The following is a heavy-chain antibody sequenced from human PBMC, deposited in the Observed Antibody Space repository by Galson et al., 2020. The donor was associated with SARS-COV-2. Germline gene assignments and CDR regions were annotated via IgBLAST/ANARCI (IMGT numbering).Heavy chain of an antibody. CDR3: ARDSGPYGSWSYYLTFVNFYYYGMDV. CDR2: ISYDGSNK. CDR1: GFTFSSYA. V-gene: IGHV3-30-3*01. D-gene: IGHD3-10*01. Sequence: GGSLRLSCAASGFTFSSYAMHWVRQAPGKGLEWVAVISYDGSNKYYADSVKGRFTISRDNSKNTLYLQMNSLRAEDTAVYYCARDSGPYGSWSYYLTFVNFYYYGMDVWSQGTTVTVSS. J-gene: IGHJ6*02.